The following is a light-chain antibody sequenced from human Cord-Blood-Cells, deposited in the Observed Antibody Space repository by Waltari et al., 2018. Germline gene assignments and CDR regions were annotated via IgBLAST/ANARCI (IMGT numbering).Light chain of an antibody. CDR1: KLGDKY. Sequence: SYELTQPPSVSVSPGQTASITCSVDKLGDKYACWYQQKPGQSPVVVIYQDSKRPSGIPERFSGSNSENTATLTISGTQARDEADYSCQAWDSSTLSVFGTGTKVTVL. V-gene: IGLV3-1*01. CDR3: QAWDSSTLSV. CDR2: QDS. J-gene: IGLJ1*01.